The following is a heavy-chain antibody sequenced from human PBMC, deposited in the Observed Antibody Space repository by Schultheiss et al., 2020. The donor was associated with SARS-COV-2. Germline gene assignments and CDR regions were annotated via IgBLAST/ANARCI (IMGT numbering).Heavy chain of an antibody. CDR2: ISGSGGST. CDR1: GFTFSSYA. CDR3: AKTSGGLWFGESHFDS. D-gene: IGHD3-10*01. V-gene: IGHV3-23*01. J-gene: IGHJ4*02. Sequence: GESLKISCAASGFTFSSYAMTWVRQAPGKGLEWVSAISGSGGSTYYADSVKGRFTISRDNSKNTLFLQMDSVRAEDTAVYYCAKTSGGLWFGESHFDSWGQGTLVTVSS.